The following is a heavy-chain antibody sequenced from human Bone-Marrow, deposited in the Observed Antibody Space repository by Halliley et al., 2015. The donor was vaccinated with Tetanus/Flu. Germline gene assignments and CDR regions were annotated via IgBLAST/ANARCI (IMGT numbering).Heavy chain of an antibody. CDR1: GFSLNTSGVG. Sequence: LVKPTQTLTLTCSFSGFSLNTSGVGVAWIRQPPRKALEWLSLIYWDDDQRYSPSLLGRISVTKDSSGSQVVLTITSVAPADTGTYYCAHIFVRPWNGYYMNYFDPWGRGTEVTVSS. V-gene: IGHV2-5*02. D-gene: IGHD3-3*01. J-gene: IGHJ5*02. CDR3: AHIFVRPWNGYYMNYFDP. CDR2: IYWDDDQ.